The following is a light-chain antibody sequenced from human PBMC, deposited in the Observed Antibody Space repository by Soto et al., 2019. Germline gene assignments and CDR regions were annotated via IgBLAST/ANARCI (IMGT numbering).Light chain of an antibody. V-gene: IGKV4-1*01. Sequence: SLAVSLGERATINCKSSQTVLYSTNNKNYLAWYQQKPGQPPKLLIYWASTRESVVPDRFSGSGSGTDFTLTISNLQAEDVAVYYCHQYYLTPYTFGQGTKLELK. J-gene: IGKJ2*01. CDR2: WAS. CDR3: HQYYLTPYT. CDR1: QTVLYSTNNKNY.